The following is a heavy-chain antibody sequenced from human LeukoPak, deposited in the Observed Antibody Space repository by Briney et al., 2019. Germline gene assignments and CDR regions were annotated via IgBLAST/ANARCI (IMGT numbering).Heavy chain of an antibody. V-gene: IGHV4-59*01. CDR1: GGSISSYY. D-gene: IGHD5-18*01. CDR3: AGGYSYGWSVY. J-gene: IGHJ4*02. Sequence: SETLSLTCTGSGGSISSYYWSWIRQPPVKGLEWIGYIYYSGSTNYNPSLKSRVTISVDTSKNQFSLKLSSVTAADTAVYYCAGGYSYGWSVYWGQGTLVTVSS. CDR2: IYYSGST.